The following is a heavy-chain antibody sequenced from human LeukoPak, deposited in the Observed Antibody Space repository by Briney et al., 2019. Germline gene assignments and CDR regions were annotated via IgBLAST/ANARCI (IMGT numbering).Heavy chain of an antibody. Sequence: GGSLRLSCAASGFTFSSYAMHWVRQAPGKGLEWVAVISYDGSNKYYADSVKGRFTISRDNSKNTLYLQMNSLRAEDTAVYYCARDRRPLWFFDYWGQGTLVTVSS. J-gene: IGHJ4*02. CDR3: ARDRRPLWFFDY. V-gene: IGHV3-30-3*01. D-gene: IGHD3-10*01. CDR2: ISYDGSNK. CDR1: GFTFSSYA.